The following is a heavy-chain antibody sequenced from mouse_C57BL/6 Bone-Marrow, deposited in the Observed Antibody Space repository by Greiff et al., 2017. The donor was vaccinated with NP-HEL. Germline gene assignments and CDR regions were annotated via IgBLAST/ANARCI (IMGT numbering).Heavy chain of an antibody. CDR1: GYTFTSYW. Sequence: VQLQQPGAELVKPGASVKVSCKASGYTFTSYWMHWVKQRPGQGLEWIGDIYPGSGSTNYNEKFKSKATLTVDTSSSTAYMQLSSLTSEDSAVYYCAWLFHWYFDVWGTGTTVTVSS. J-gene: IGHJ1*03. V-gene: IGHV1-55*01. CDR2: IYPGSGST. CDR3: AWLFHWYFDV. D-gene: IGHD2-2*01.